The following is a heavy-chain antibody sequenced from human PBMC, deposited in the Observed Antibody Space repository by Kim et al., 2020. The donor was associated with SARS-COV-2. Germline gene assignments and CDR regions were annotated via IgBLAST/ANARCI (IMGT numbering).Heavy chain of an antibody. J-gene: IGHJ4*02. D-gene: IGHD1-26*01. V-gene: IGHV3-64D*09. Sequence: DSVKGRFTISRDNSKNTLYLQMSSLRAEDTAVYYCVKGLSGSYSRSVFDYWGQGTLVTVSS. CDR3: VKGLSGSYSRSVFDY.